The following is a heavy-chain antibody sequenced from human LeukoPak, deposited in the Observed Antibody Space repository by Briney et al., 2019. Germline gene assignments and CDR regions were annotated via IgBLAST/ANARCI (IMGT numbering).Heavy chain of an antibody. CDR3: AKDSNSGYVSVGPDY. V-gene: IGHV3-30*02. CDR1: GLVFSNYG. Sequence: GGSLTLSCQTSGLVFSNYGMHWVRQAPDKGLGWVAYLRYDARNEYYADSVNGRFFISRDNSRNTLYLQMNSLRAEDTGVYSCAKDSNSGYVSVGPDYWGLGTLVTVSS. D-gene: IGHD5-12*01. CDR2: LRYDARNE. J-gene: IGHJ4*02.